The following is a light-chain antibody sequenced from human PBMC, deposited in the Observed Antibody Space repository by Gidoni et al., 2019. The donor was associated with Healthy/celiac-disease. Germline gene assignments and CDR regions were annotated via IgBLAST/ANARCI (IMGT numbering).Light chain of an antibody. CDR1: QSVSSIY. CDR3: QQYGSSPGWT. CDR2: GES. V-gene: IGKV3-20*01. J-gene: IGKJ1*01. Sequence: EIVLTQSPGTLSVPPGERATLSCRDSQSVSSIYLAWYQQKPGQAPRLLIYGESSGSGTDCTLTISRLKPEDVAVYYCQQYGSSPGWTFGQGAKVEIK.